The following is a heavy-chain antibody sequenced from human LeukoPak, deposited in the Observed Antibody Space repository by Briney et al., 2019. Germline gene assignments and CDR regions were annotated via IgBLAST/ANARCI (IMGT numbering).Heavy chain of an antibody. J-gene: IGHJ6*02. D-gene: IGHD3-10*01. Sequence: KSSETLSLTCAVYGGSFSGYYWSWIRQPPGKGLEWIGEINHSGSTNYNPSLKSRVTIPVDTSKNQFSLKLSSVTAADTAVYYCARGFATMVRGARGGYYYGMNVWGQGTTVTVSS. CDR2: INHSGST. CDR3: ARGFATMVRGARGGYYYGMNV. CDR1: GGSFSGYY. V-gene: IGHV4-34*01.